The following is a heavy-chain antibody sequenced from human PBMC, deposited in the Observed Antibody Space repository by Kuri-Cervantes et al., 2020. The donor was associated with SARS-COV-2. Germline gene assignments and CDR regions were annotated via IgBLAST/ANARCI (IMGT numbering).Heavy chain of an antibody. CDR1: GYTFTGYY. D-gene: IGHD4-11*01. V-gene: IGHV1-2*02. CDR3: ASNSNYWYYGMDV. Sequence: ASVKVSCRASGYTFTGYYMHWVRQAPGQGLEWMGWINPNSGGTNYAQKFQGRVTMTRDTSISTAYMELSRLRSDDTAVYYCASNSNYWYYGMDVWGQGTTVTVSS. CDR2: INPNSGGT. J-gene: IGHJ6*02.